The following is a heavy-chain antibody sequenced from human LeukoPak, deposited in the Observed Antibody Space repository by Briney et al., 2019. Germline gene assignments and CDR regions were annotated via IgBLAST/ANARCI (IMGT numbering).Heavy chain of an antibody. J-gene: IGHJ3*02. D-gene: IGHD1-26*01. V-gene: IGHV1-2*02. CDR3: ARDLEWELPRWDAFDI. CDR1: GYTFTGYY. CDR2: INPNSGGT. Sequence: ASVKVSCKASGYTFTGYYMHWVRQAPGQGLEWMGWINPNSGGTNYAQKFQGRVTMTRDTSISTAYMELRSLRSDDTAVYYCARDLEWELPRWDAFDIWGQGTMVTVSS.